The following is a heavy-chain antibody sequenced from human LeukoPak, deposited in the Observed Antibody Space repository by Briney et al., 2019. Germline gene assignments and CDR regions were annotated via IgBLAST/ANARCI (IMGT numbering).Heavy chain of an antibody. CDR3: ARYGIVGATGYYYYGMDV. Sequence: SETLSLTSTVSGGSISSYYWSWIWPPPGEGVGRIGYIYYSGSTNYNTSLKSRVTISVDTSKNQFSLKLSSVTAADTAVYYCARYGIVGATGYYYYGMDVWGQGTTVTVSS. V-gene: IGHV4-59*08. D-gene: IGHD1-26*01. CDR1: GGSISSYY. J-gene: IGHJ6*02. CDR2: IYYSGST.